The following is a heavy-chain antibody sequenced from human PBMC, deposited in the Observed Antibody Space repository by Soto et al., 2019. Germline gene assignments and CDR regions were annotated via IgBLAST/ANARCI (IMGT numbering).Heavy chain of an antibody. CDR3: TRDPRNYYDSIGSANWFDP. CDR2: IRSKSNSYAT. CDR1: VFTFSGSA. V-gene: IGHV3-73*01. D-gene: IGHD3-22*01. J-gene: IGHJ5*02. Sequence: SWGSLRLSCAASVFTFSGSAMHWFRQAPGKGLEWVGRIRSKSNSYATAYAASVKGRFTISRDDSKDTAYLQMNSLKTEDTAVYYCTRDPRNYYDSIGSANWFDPWGQGTLVTVSS.